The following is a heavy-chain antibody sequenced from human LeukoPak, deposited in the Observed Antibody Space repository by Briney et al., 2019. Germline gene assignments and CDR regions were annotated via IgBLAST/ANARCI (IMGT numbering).Heavy chain of an antibody. D-gene: IGHD2-2*01. J-gene: IGHJ4*02. Sequence: PSETLSLTCTVSGGSISSYYWSWIRQPPGKGLEWIGYIYYSGSTNYNPSLKSRVTISVDTSKNQFSLKLSSVTAADTAVYYCARDHAADHYFDYWGQGTLVTVSS. CDR3: ARDHAADHYFDY. CDR2: IYYSGST. V-gene: IGHV4-59*01. CDR1: GGSISSYY.